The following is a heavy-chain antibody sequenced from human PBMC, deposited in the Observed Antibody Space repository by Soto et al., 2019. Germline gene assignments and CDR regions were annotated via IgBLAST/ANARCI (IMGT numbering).Heavy chain of an antibody. CDR1: GGSISSSSYY. CDR2: IYYSGST. Sequence: SETLSLTCTVSGGSISSSSYYWGWIRQPPGKGLEWIGSIYYSGSTYYNPSLKSRVTISVDTSKNQFSLKLSSVTAADTAVYYCASLWFGELTFDYWGQGTLVTVSS. D-gene: IGHD3-10*01. V-gene: IGHV4-39*01. J-gene: IGHJ4*02. CDR3: ASLWFGELTFDY.